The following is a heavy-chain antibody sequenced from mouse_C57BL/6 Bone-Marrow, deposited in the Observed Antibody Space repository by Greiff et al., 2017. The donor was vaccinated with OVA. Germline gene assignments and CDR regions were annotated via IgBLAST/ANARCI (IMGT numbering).Heavy chain of an antibody. CDR3: ARWGIYYDYFDY. D-gene: IGHD2-4*01. CDR2: INPGSGGT. CDR1: GYAFTNYL. J-gene: IGHJ2*01. V-gene: IGHV1-54*01. Sequence: VQLQQSGAELVRPGTSVKVSCKASGYAFTNYLIEWVKQRPGQGLEWIGVINPGSGGTNYNEKFKGKATLTADKSSSTAYMQLSSLTSEDSAVYFCARWGIYYDYFDYWGQGTTLTVSS.